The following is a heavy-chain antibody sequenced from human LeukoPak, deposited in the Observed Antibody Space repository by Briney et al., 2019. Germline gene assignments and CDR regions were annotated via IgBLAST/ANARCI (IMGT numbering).Heavy chain of an antibody. D-gene: IGHD4-17*01. CDR1: GFTFSSYS. J-gene: IGHJ4*02. CDR2: ISSSSSYI. V-gene: IGHV3-21*01. CDR3: ARGGEAVTTACYY. Sequence: PGGSLRLSCAASGFTFSSYSMNWVRQAPGKGLEWVSSISSSSSYIYYADSVKGRFTISRDNAKNSLYLQMNSLRAEDTAVYYCARGGEAVTTACYYWGQGTLVTVSS.